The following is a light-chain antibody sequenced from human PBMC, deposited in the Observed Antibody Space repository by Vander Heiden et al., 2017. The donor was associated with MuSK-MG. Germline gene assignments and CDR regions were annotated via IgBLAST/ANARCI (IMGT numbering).Light chain of an antibody. CDR1: QGTRND. CDR3: QQDYNYPPT. Sequence: AIQMTQSPSSLSASVGDRVTITCRASQGTRNDLGWYQQKPGKAPKLLIYAASSLQSGVPSRFSGSGSGKDFTLTISSLQPEDFATYYCQQDYNYPPTFGQGTKVEIK. CDR2: AAS. V-gene: IGKV1-6*01. J-gene: IGKJ1*01.